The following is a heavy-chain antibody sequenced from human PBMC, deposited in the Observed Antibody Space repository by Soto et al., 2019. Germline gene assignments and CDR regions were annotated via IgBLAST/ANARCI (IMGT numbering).Heavy chain of an antibody. Sequence: ASVKVSCKASGGTFSSYTISWVRQAPGQGLEWMGRIIPILGIANYAQKFQGRVTITADKSTSTAYMELSSLRSEGTAVYYCARVEADYDISTGYYKADIWFDPWGQG. CDR1: GGTFSSYT. CDR2: IIPILGIA. D-gene: IGHD3-9*01. CDR3: ARVEADYDISTGYYKADIWFDP. J-gene: IGHJ5*02. V-gene: IGHV1-69*02.